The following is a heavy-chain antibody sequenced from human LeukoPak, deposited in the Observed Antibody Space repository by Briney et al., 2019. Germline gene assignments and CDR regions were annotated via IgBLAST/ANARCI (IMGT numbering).Heavy chain of an antibody. CDR2: ISGSGGST. D-gene: IGHD3-3*01. CDR3: AKERTIFGVVSLDAFDI. J-gene: IGHJ3*02. CDR1: GFTFSSYA. Sequence: PGGSLRLSCAASGFTFSSYAMSWVRQAPGKGLEWVSAISGSGGSTYYADSVKGRFTISRDNSKNTLYLQMNSLRAEDTAVYYCAKERTIFGVVSLDAFDIWGQGTMVTVSS. V-gene: IGHV3-23*01.